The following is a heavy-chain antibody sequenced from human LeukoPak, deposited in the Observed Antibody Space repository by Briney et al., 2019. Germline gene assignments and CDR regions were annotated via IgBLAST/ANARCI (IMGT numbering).Heavy chain of an antibody. J-gene: IGHJ3*02. V-gene: IGHV4-38-2*01. CDR2: IYHSGST. Sequence: SETLSLTXAVSGYFITSGYYWGWIRQPPGKGLEWIGSIYHSGSTYYNPSLMSRVTISVDTSKNQFSLKLSSVTAADTAVYYCARRRSGPYYYDSSGYLPDAFDIWGQGTMVTVSS. CDR3: ARRRSGPYYYDSSGYLPDAFDI. CDR1: GYFITSGYY. D-gene: IGHD3-22*01.